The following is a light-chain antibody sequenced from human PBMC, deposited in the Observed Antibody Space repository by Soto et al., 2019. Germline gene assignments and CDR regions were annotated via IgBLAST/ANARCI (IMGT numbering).Light chain of an antibody. CDR1: QSISSY. CDR3: QQSWN. Sequence: DIQMTQSPSSLSASVGDRVTITCRASQSISSYLNWYQQKPGKAPKLMIYTASSLQSGVPSRFRGSRSGTYFTLTISNLQSEDFATYYCQQSWNFGPGTKVDIK. J-gene: IGKJ3*01. V-gene: IGKV1-39*01. CDR2: TAS.